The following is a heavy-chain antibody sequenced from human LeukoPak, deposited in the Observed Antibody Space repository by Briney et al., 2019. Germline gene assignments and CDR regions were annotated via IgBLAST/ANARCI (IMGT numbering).Heavy chain of an antibody. CDR1: GGSISSSSYY. CDR3: ARVEWFGTHYYYGMDV. D-gene: IGHD3-10*01. V-gene: IGHV4-39*07. CDR2: IYYSGST. Sequence: PSETLSLTCTVSGGSISSSSYYWGWIRQPPGKGLEWIGSIYYSGSTYYNPSLKSRVTISVDTSKNQFSLKLSSVTAADTAVYYCARVEWFGTHYYYGMDVWGQGTTVTVSS. J-gene: IGHJ6*02.